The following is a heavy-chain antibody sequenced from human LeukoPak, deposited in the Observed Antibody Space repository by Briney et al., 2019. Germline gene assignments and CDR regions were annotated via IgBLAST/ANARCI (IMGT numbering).Heavy chain of an antibody. CDR1: GGSISTGRYY. CDR2: IFYSGST. J-gene: IGHJ4*02. V-gene: IGHV4-39*01. CDR3: GRRDGKY. Sequence: KSSETLSLTCTVSGGSISTGRYYWGWIRQPPGKGLEWIASIFYSGSTYYNPPLKSRVTISIDTSKNQFSLKLSSVTAADTAMYYCGRRDGKYWGQGTLVTISS. D-gene: IGHD1-26*01.